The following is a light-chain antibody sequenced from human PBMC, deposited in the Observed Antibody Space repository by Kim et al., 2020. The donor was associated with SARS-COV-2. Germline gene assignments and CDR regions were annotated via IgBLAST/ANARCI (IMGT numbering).Light chain of an antibody. Sequence: GQSVTISCTGTSSDVGGHSHVSWYQQYPGKVPKLIIYEVSQRPSGVPDRFSGSKSGNTASLTVSGLQPEDEADYYCNSFVSGDSWVFGGGTQLTVL. V-gene: IGLV2-8*01. CDR1: SSDVGGHSH. CDR2: EVS. CDR3: NSFVSGDSWV. J-gene: IGLJ3*02.